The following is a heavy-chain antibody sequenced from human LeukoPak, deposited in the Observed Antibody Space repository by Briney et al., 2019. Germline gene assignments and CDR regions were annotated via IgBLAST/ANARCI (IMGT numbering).Heavy chain of an antibody. D-gene: IGHD1-26*01. V-gene: IGHV4-4*09. J-gene: IGHJ4*02. CDR1: GVSINTYY. CDR3: AAGPWELDF. CDR2: IYNGGNT. Sequence: SETLSLTCTASGVSINTYYASWIRQAPGKGLEFIGFIYNGGNTNYNPSLKSQATISVDTSNNQFSLRLTSVTAADTAMSYCAAGPWELDFWGQGTLVTVSS.